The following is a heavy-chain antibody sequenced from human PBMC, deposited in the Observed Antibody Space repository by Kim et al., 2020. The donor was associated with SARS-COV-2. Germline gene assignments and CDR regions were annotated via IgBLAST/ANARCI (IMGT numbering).Heavy chain of an antibody. CDR3: ARGSYGGSIYYYFDY. V-gene: IGHV3-20*04. CDR1: GFTFNHYG. J-gene: IGHJ4*02. D-gene: IGHD2-21*01. CDR2: INWNDDST. Sequence: GGSLRLSCTASGFTFNHYGMSWVRQTPGKGLEWVSGINWNDDSTDYADSVKGRFTISRDNAKNSLYLQMNSLRAEDTALYYCARGSYGGSIYYYFDYWGQGALVPVSS.